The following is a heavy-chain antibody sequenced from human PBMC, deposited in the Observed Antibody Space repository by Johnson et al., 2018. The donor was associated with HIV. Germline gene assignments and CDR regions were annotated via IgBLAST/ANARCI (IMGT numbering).Heavy chain of an antibody. V-gene: IGHV3-30*19. Sequence: QVQLVESGGGVVQPGRSLRLSCAASGFTFSSYGMHWVRQAPGKGLEWVAFISYDGSNKYYADSVKGRFTISRDNSRNTLYLQMNSLRAEDTTVYFCAIMSAPEDADALDFWGQGTMVTVSS. CDR1: GFTFSSYG. CDR2: ISYDGSNK. CDR3: AIMSAPEDADALDF. D-gene: IGHD1-14*01. J-gene: IGHJ3*01.